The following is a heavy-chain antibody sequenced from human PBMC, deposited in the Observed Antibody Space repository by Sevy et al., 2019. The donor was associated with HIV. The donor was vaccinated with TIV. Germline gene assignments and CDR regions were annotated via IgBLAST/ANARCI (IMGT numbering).Heavy chain of an antibody. CDR2: IWYDGRTE. V-gene: IGHV3-33*01. Sequence: GGSLRLSCVASGFTFRSFSMHWVRQAPGKGLEWVAAIWYDGRTERYADSVQGRFTISRDNSKKTLHLQMNSLRAEDTALYYCARDAARVIVPTAGFDSWGQGTLVTVSP. CDR3: ARDAARVIVPTAGFDS. CDR1: GFTFRSFS. D-gene: IGHD1-1*01. J-gene: IGHJ5*01.